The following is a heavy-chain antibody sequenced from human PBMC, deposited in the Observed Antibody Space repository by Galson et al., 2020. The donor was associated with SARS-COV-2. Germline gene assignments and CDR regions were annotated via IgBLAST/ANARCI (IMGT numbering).Heavy chain of an antibody. V-gene: IGHV1-46*01. CDR1: GYHYPSHR. CDR3: ARTCSSVTCYAGIDY. D-gene: IGHD2-2*01. CDR2: ISPSGGST. Sequence: VSVKVYCKAPGYHYPSHRVHWVRQAPGHGLERMGIISPSGGSTTYAQKFQGRVTMTTDTSTSTVYLELSSLRSEDTAVYYCARTCSSVTCYAGIDYWGQGNLVTVSS. J-gene: IGHJ4*02.